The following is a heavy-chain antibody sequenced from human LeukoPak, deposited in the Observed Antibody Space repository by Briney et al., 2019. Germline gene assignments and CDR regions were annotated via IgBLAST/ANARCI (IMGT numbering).Heavy chain of an antibody. CDR1: GFTFSSYW. J-gene: IGHJ4*02. V-gene: IGHV3-23*01. CDR2: ISGSGGST. CDR3: ARNPGPYCTPSNCYIDF. Sequence: GGSLRLSCAASGFTFSSYWMSWVRQAPGKGLEWVSAISGSGGSTYYADSVKGRFTISRDNSKNTLYLQMNSLRAEDTAVYYCARNPGPYCTPSNCYIDFWGQGTLVTVSS. D-gene: IGHD2-2*02.